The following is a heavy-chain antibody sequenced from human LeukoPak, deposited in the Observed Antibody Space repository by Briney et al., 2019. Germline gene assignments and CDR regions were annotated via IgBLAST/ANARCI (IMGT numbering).Heavy chain of an antibody. V-gene: IGHV3-13*01. CDR1: GFSFSIYD. D-gene: IGHD3-16*01. Sequence: GGSLRHACLASGFSFSIYDWHWVRQSPRKGLEWVSAIGTVDDTYNAGSVKGRFTISREDAKNSLYLQMNSLRAGDTAVYYCAREDRGGGWRPLDYWGPGTLVTVSS. J-gene: IGHJ4*02. CDR2: IGTVDDT. CDR3: AREDRGGGWRPLDY.